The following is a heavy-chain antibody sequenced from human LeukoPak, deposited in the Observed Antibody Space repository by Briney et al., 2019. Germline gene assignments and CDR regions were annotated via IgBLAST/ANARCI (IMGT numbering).Heavy chain of an antibody. CDR3: ARAPRTAANFDY. D-gene: IGHD6-13*01. CDR2: ISGSGVST. Sequence: PGGSLRLSCAASGFTFSSYAMNWVRQAPGKGLEWVSAISGSGVSTYYADSVKGRFTISRDNSKNTLYLQMNSLRVEDTAVYYCARAPRTAANFDYWGQGTLVTVSS. V-gene: IGHV3-23*01. J-gene: IGHJ4*02. CDR1: GFTFSSYA.